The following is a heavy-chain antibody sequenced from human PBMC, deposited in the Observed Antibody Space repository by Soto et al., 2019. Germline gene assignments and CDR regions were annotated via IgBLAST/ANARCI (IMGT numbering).Heavy chain of an antibody. CDR1: GFTFGDYA. CDR2: IRSKAYGGTT. J-gene: IGHJ4*02. CDR3: TRDHRHLDY. Sequence: GGSLRLSCAASGFTFGDYAMSWFLQAPGKGLEWVGFIRSKAYGGTTENAASVKGRFTISRDDSKSIAYLQMNSLKTEDTAVYYCTRDHRHLDYWGQGTLVTVSS. V-gene: IGHV3-49*03.